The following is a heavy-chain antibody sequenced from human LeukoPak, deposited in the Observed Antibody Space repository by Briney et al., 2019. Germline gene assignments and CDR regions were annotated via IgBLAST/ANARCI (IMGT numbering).Heavy chain of an antibody. D-gene: IGHD3-22*01. J-gene: IGHJ4*02. CDR3: ARDLTGPYDH. V-gene: IGHV3-74*01. Sequence: GKSLRLSCAASGFTVSRYWMHWVRHAPGKGLVWVARINVEGNYIDYAESVKGRFTISRDSAMNTLYLQMNSVRAEDTAVYSCARDLTGPYDHWGQGTLVTVSS. CDR2: INVEGNYI. CDR1: GFTVSRYW.